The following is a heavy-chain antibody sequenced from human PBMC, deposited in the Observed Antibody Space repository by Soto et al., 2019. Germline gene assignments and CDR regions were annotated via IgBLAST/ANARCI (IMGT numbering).Heavy chain of an antibody. V-gene: IGHV4-34*01. CDR1: GGSFSGYY. J-gene: IGHJ4*02. Sequence: SETLSLTCAVYGGSFSGYYWSWIRQPPGKGLEWIGEINHSGSTNYNPSLKSRVTISVDTSKNQFSLELSSVTAADTAVYFCGSGTSDYWGPGTLVTVSS. CDR3: GSGTSDY. CDR2: INHSGST. D-gene: IGHD3-10*01.